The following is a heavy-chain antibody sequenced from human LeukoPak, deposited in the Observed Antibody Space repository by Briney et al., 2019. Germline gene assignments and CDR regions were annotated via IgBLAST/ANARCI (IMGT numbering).Heavy chain of an antibody. Sequence: GGSLRLSCAASGFTFSSYAMHWVRQATGKGLEWVAVISYDGSNKYYADSVKGRFTISRDNSKNTLYLQMNSLRAEDTAVYYCAASGSYYDSINDYWGQGTLVTVSS. J-gene: IGHJ4*02. CDR2: ISYDGSNK. V-gene: IGHV3-30*04. CDR1: GFTFSSYA. D-gene: IGHD1-26*01. CDR3: AASGSYYDSINDY.